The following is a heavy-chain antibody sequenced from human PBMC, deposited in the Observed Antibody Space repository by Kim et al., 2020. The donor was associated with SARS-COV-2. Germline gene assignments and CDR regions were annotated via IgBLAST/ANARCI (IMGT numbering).Heavy chain of an antibody. J-gene: IGHJ4*02. CDR1: GFTFSSYA. Sequence: GGSLRLSCAASGFTFSSYAMSWVRQAPGKGLEWVSAISGSGGSTYYADSVKGRFTISRDNSKNTLYLQMNSLRAEDTAVYYCAAGMLRYFDWLFHYWGQGTLVTVSS. CDR3: AAGMLRYFDWLFHY. D-gene: IGHD3-9*01. CDR2: ISGSGGST. V-gene: IGHV3-23*01.